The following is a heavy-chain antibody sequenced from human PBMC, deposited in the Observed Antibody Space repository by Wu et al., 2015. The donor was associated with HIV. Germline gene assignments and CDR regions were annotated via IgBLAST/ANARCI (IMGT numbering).Heavy chain of an antibody. D-gene: IGHD6-19*01. V-gene: IGHV1-69*05. Sequence: QVHLVQSGAEVKKPGSSVKISCKASGNTFNAINWVRQAPGQGLEWMGGIIPLFGTRDYAQIFQGRPTITTDESTSTAYMSLSGLRSEDTAVYYCATPRSPGFSSAWPTYFDYWGQGTLVTVSS. CDR1: GNTFNA. J-gene: IGHJ4*02. CDR2: IIPLFGTR. CDR3: ATPRSPGFSSAWPTYFDY.